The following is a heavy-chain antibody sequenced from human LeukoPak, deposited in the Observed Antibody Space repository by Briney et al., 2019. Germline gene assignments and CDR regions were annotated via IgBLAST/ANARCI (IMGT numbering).Heavy chain of an antibody. CDR1: GFTFDDYG. Sequence: GGSLRLSCAASGFTFDDYGMSWVRQAPGKGLEWVSGINWNGGSTGYADSVKGRFAISRDNAKNSLYLQMSSLRAEDTALYYCARGVGATHPSTYFDYWGQGTLVTVSS. J-gene: IGHJ4*02. CDR2: INWNGGST. V-gene: IGHV3-20*04. CDR3: ARGVGATHPSTYFDY. D-gene: IGHD1-26*01.